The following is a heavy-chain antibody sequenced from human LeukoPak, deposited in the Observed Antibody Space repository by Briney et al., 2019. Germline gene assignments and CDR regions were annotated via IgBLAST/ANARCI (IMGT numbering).Heavy chain of an antibody. D-gene: IGHD3-10*01. V-gene: IGHV4-34*01. CDR3: ARGAPMVRGVRDWYFDL. Sequence: SETLSLTCAVYGGSFSGYYWSWIRQPPGKGLEWIGEINHSGSTNYNPSLKSRVTIPVDTSKNQFSLKLSSVTAADTAVYYCARGAPMVRGVRDWYFDLWGRGTLVTVSS. CDR2: INHSGST. J-gene: IGHJ2*01. CDR1: GGSFSGYY.